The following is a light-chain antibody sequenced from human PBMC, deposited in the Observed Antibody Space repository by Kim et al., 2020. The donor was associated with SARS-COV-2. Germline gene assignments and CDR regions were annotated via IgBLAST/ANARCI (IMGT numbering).Light chain of an antibody. Sequence: QPVLTQSSSASASLGASVKLTCTLSSGHSSYAIAWHQQQPEKGPRYLMKLNSDGSHSKGDGIPDRFSGSSSGAERYLTISSLQSEDEADYYCQTWGTGMGVFGGGTQLTVL. CDR3: QTWGTGMGV. J-gene: IGLJ3*02. CDR1: SGHSSYA. CDR2: LNSDGSH. V-gene: IGLV4-69*01.